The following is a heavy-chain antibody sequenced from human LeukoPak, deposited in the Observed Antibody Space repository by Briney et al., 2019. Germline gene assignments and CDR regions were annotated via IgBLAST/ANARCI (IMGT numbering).Heavy chain of an antibody. CDR3: AKEKRGSDWGSYFDL. CDR2: ISDAKHYT. CDR1: GFTFIKSG. D-gene: IGHD6-19*01. V-gene: IGHV3-23*01. J-gene: IGHJ4*02. Sequence: GGSLRLSCAASGFTFIKSGMACVRQAPGKGLEWVSSISDAKHYTFYVDSVRGRFTISRDDAKSTLYLQMNSLRAEDTAVYYCAKEKRGSDWGSYFDLWGQGSLVTVSS.